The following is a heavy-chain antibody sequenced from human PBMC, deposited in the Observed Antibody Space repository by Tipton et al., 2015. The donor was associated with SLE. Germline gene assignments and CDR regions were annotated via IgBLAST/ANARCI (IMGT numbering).Heavy chain of an antibody. V-gene: IGHV4-34*01. Sequence: TLSLTCAVYGGSFSDYYWSWIRQPPGKGLEWIGEINHSGSTNYNPSLKSRVTISVDTSENQFSLKLTSVTAADTAVYYCARSPGIFGVAIDYWGQGTLVTVSS. CDR3: ARSPGIFGVAIDY. D-gene: IGHD3-3*01. CDR2: INHSGST. CDR1: GGSFSDYY. J-gene: IGHJ4*02.